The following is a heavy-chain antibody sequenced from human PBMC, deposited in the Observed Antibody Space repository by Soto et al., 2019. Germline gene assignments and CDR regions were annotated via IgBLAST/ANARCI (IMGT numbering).Heavy chain of an antibody. V-gene: IGHV3-9*01. CDR1: GFTFDDYA. Sequence: EVQLVESGGGLVQPGRSLRLSCAASGFTFDDYAMHWVRQAPGKGLEWVSGISWNSGRIGYADSVKGRFTISRDNAKNSLYLQMNSLRAEDTALYYCAKDDYDGYAFDIWGQGTMVTVSS. CDR3: AKDDYDGYAFDI. CDR2: ISWNSGRI. D-gene: IGHD4-17*01. J-gene: IGHJ3*02.